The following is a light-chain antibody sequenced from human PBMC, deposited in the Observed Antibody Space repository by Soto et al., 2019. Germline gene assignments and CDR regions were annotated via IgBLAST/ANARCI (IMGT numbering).Light chain of an antibody. V-gene: IGLV2-14*01. CDR2: NVS. CDR3: SSYTSSSTYV. J-gene: IGLJ1*01. Sequence: QSALTQPASVSGSPGQSITISCTGTSSDVGGYNSVSWYQQHPGKAPKLMIYNVSNRPSGVSNRFSGSKSGNTASLTISGLQAEDEADYYCSSYTSSSTYVFGTGTKVTAL. CDR1: SSDVGGYNS.